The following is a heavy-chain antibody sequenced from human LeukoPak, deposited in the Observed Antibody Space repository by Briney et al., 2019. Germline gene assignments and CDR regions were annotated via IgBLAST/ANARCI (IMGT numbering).Heavy chain of an antibody. V-gene: IGHV4-59*01. CDR1: GGSITRNY. Sequence: SETLSLTCSVSGGSITRNYWSWIRQPPGKGLEWIGFIYYSGSTNYNPSLKSRVTISVDPSKNQSSLKVSSVTAADTAVYYCARGLVDTLLDYWGQGALVTVSS. D-gene: IGHD2-8*02. CDR2: IYYSGST. J-gene: IGHJ4*02. CDR3: ARGLVDTLLDY.